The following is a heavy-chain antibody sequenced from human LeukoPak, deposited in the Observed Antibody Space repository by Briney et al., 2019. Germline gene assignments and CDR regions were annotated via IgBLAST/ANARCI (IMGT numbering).Heavy chain of an antibody. CDR3: ARGFRAGSGNYFDY. J-gene: IGHJ4*02. CDR2: INHSGST. D-gene: IGHD2-15*01. CDR1: GGSFSGYY. V-gene: IGHV4-34*01. Sequence: PETLSLTCAVYGGSFSGYYWSWIRQPPGKGLEWIGEINHSGSTNYNPSLKSRVTISVDTSKNQFSLKLSSVTAADTAVYYCARGFRAGSGNYFDYWGQGTLVTVSS.